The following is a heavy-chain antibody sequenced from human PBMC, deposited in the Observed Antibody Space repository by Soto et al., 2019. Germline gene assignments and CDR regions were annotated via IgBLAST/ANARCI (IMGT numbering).Heavy chain of an antibody. CDR2: IYWDDDK. Sequence: SGPTLVNPTQTLTLTCTFSVFSLSTSGVGVGWIRQPPGKALEWLALIYWDDDKRYSPSLKSRLTITKDTSKNQVVLTMTNMDPVDTATYYCAHRRQLLWFGPVPFDPWGQGTLVTVPQ. CDR3: AHRRQLLWFGPVPFDP. V-gene: IGHV2-5*02. CDR1: VFSLSTSGVG. D-gene: IGHD3-10*01. J-gene: IGHJ5*02.